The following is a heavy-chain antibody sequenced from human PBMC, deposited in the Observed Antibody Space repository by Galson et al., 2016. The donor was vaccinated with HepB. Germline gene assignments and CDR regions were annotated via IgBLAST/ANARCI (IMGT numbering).Heavy chain of an antibody. CDR1: GYTFTXXA. Sequence: SVKVSCKASGYTFTXXAINXXXQAXXXGLXXMGXXXTNXXXPTXAQGSTGRFVFSLDTSVSTAXLQITSLKAEDTAVYYCARECSDGSCYPYWGQGTLVTVSS. V-gene: IGHV7-4-1*02. D-gene: IGHD2-15*01. J-gene: IGHJ1*01. CDR3: ARECSDGSCYPY. CDR2: XXTNXXXP.